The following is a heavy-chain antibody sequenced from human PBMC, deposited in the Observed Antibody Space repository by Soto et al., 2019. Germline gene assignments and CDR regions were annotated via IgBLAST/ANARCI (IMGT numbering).Heavy chain of an antibody. CDR1: GYTFASYA. J-gene: IGHJ5*01. V-gene: IGHV1-18*01. CDR2: ISAYNGNT. CDR3: AGGQSYDFWSGPLGGWWFDP. D-gene: IGHD3-3*01. Sequence: ASVKVSCKASGYTFASYAISWMRQAPGQGLEWMGWISAYNGNTNYAQKLQGRVTMTTDTSTSTAYMELRSLRSEDTAVYYCAGGQSYDFWSGPLGGWWFDPWGQGTTVTVSS.